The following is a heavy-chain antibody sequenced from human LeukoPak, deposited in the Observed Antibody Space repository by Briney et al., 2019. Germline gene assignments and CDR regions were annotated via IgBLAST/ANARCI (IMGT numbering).Heavy chain of an antibody. V-gene: IGHV4-39*01. CDR2: IYYSGST. D-gene: IGHD3-22*01. CDR1: GGSISSSSYY. CDR3: ARQVDYYDSSGYYLGVHWFDP. Sequence: SETLSLTCTVSGGSISSSSYYWGWIRQPPGKGLEWIGSIYYSGSTYYNPSVKSRVTISVDTSKNQFSLKLSSVTAADTAVYYCARQVDYYDSSGYYLGVHWFDPWGQGTLVTVSS. J-gene: IGHJ5*02.